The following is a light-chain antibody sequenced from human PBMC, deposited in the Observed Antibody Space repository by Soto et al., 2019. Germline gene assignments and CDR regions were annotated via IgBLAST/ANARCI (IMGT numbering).Light chain of an antibody. Sequence: QSVLTQPPSVSGAPGQGVTISCTGSNSNIGANNDVHWYQQLPQTAPKLLIYGNNDRPQGVPDRVSGSKSGTSASLAISGLQAEDEADYYCQSYDSSLGGFVIFGGGTQLTVL. CDR1: NSNIGANND. V-gene: IGLV1-40*01. J-gene: IGLJ2*01. CDR3: QSYDSSLGGFVI. CDR2: GNN.